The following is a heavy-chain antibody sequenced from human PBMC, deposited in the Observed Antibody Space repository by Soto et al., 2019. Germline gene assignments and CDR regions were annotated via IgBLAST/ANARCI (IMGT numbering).Heavy chain of an antibody. Sequence: EVQLVESGGGLVQPGESLRLSCAASGFTFDYYWMHWVRQAPGKGLVWVSRIHSDGTSTTYADSVKGRFTIYRDNAKNTLSLQMNRLRAEDTAVYYCARGDRGAFDLWGQGTVVTVSS. V-gene: IGHV3-74*01. D-gene: IGHD1-26*01. J-gene: IGHJ3*01. CDR3: ARGDRGAFDL. CDR2: IHSDGTST. CDR1: GFTFDYYW.